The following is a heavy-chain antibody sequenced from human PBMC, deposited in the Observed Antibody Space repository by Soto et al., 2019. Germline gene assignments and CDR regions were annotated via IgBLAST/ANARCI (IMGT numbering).Heavy chain of an antibody. CDR1: GYTLTELS. D-gene: IGHD3-22*01. CDR3: ATVPYYYDSSGYSLGY. Sequence: ASVKVSCKVSGYTLTELSMHWVRQAPGKGLEWMGGSDPEDGETIYAQKFQGRVTMTEDTSTDTAYMELSSLRSEDTAVYYCATVPYYYDSSGYSLGYWGQGTLVTVSS. CDR2: SDPEDGET. J-gene: IGHJ4*02. V-gene: IGHV1-24*01.